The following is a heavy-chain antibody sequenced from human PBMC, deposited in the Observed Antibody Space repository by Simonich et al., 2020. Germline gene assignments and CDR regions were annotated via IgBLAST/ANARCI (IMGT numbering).Heavy chain of an antibody. V-gene: IGHV4-38-2*01. J-gene: IGHJ1*01. Sequence: QVQLQESGPGLVKPSETLSLTCAVSGYSISSGSYWGWIRQPPGKGREWIGIIYHRGSTYNNPTLKSRVTIAVDTSKTQFSLKLSSVTAADTAVYYCARLAPGYSGSYPEYFQHWGQGTLVTVSS. CDR2: IYHRGST. D-gene: IGHD1-26*01. CDR1: GYSISSGSY. CDR3: ARLAPGYSGSYPEYFQH.